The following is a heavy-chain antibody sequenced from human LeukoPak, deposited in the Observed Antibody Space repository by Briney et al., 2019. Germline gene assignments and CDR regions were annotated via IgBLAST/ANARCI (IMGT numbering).Heavy chain of an antibody. Sequence: SETLSLTCSVSGYSITSGYFWGWIRQPPGKGLEWIGSIYHSGSTYYNPSLKSRVTISLDTSKNQFSLKLSSVTAADTAVYYCAREAGFGVNMDVWGKGTTVTISS. CDR3: AREAGFGVNMDV. CDR1: GYSITSGYF. CDR2: IYHSGST. V-gene: IGHV4-38-2*02. D-gene: IGHD3-10*01. J-gene: IGHJ6*03.